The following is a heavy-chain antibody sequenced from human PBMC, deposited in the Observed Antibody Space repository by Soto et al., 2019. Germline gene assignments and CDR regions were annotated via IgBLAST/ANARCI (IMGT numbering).Heavy chain of an antibody. CDR2: ISSSSYI. V-gene: IGHV3-21*01. Sequence: GGSLRLSCAASGFTFSSYSMNWVRQAPGKGLEWVSSISSSSYIYYADSVKGRFTISRDNAKNSLYLQMNSLRAGDTAVYYCARDFDSSGYYSRGAFDIWGQGTMVTVSS. J-gene: IGHJ3*02. CDR1: GFTFSSYS. CDR3: ARDFDSSGYYSRGAFDI. D-gene: IGHD3-22*01.